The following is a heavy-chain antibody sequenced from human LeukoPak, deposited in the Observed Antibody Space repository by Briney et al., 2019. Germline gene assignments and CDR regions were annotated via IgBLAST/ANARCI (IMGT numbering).Heavy chain of an antibody. V-gene: IGHV3-21*01. J-gene: IGHJ4*02. CDR1: GFTFSGYT. D-gene: IGHD3-22*01. CDR2: ITSSSSYI. Sequence: GVSLRLSCAASGFTFSGYTMNWVRQAPGKGLEWVSSITSSSSYIYYADSVKGRFTISRDNAKNSLFLQMNSLRAEDTAVYYCARDGDSSGYGRYKYYFDYWGQGTLVTVSS. CDR3: ARDGDSSGYGRYKYYFDY.